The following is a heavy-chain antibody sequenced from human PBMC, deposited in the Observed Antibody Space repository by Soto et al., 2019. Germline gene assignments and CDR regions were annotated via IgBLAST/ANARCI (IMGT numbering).Heavy chain of an antibody. Sequence: GGSLRLSCAASGFTFSSYAMHWVRQAPGKGLEWVAVISYDGSNKYYADSVKGRFTISRDNSKNTLYLQMNSLRAEDTAVYYCARETLGYCSSTSCYTTRLGSGYFDYWGQGTLVTVSS. V-gene: IGHV3-30-3*01. J-gene: IGHJ4*02. CDR1: GFTFSSYA. CDR2: ISYDGSNK. D-gene: IGHD2-2*02. CDR3: ARETLGYCSSTSCYTTRLGSGYFDY.